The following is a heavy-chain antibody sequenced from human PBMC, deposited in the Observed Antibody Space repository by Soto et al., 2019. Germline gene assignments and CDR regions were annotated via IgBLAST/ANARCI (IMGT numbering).Heavy chain of an antibody. V-gene: IGHV3-33*01. Sequence: RLSCAASGFTFSTYVMHWVRQAPGKGLEWVAVIWYDGSNKYYADSVKGRFTISRDNSKNTLYLQMNSLRAEDTAVYYCASLSDAFDIWGQGTMVTVSS. CDR2: IWYDGSNK. J-gene: IGHJ3*02. CDR1: GFTFSTYV. CDR3: ASLSDAFDI.